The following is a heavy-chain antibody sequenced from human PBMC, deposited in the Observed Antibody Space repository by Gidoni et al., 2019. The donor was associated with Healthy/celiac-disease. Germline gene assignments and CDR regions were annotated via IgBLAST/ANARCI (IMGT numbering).Heavy chain of an antibody. CDR2: IYYSGST. D-gene: IGHD3-9*01. J-gene: IGHJ4*02. V-gene: IGHV4-31*03. Sequence: QVQLQESGPGLVKPSQTLYLTCTVSGGSISSGGYYWSWIRQHPGKGLEWIGYIYYSGSTYYNPSLTSRVTISVDTSKNQFSLKLSSVTAADTAVYYCARDPLVNYDILTGYYGGRWGQGTLVTVSS. CDR1: GGSISSGGYY. CDR3: ARDPLVNYDILTGYYGGR.